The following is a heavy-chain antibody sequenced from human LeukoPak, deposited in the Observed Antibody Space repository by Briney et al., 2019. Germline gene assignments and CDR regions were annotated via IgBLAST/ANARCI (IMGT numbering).Heavy chain of an antibody. Sequence: SETLSLTCTVSGGSISSSSYYWGWIRQPPGKGLEWIATIYHSGSTYYNPSLQSRVTISLDTSKNQFSLKLRSLTAADTAVYFCARDGLGFDTSGFSRWGQGTLVTVSS. J-gene: IGHJ4*02. CDR1: GGSISSSSYY. CDR2: IYHSGST. V-gene: IGHV4-39*07. CDR3: ARDGLGFDTSGFSR. D-gene: IGHD3-3*01.